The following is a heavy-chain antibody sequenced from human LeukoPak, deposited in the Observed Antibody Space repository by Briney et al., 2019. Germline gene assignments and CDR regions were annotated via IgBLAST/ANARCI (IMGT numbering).Heavy chain of an antibody. D-gene: IGHD3-22*01. Sequence: VASVKVSCKASGGTFSSYAISWVRQAPGQGLEWMGRIIPILGIANYAQKFQGRVTITADKSTSTAYMELSSLRSEDTAVYYCARPHKYYYDSSRHFQHWGQGTLVTVSS. CDR2: IIPILGIA. V-gene: IGHV1-69*04. J-gene: IGHJ1*01. CDR1: GGTFSSYA. CDR3: ARPHKYYYDSSRHFQH.